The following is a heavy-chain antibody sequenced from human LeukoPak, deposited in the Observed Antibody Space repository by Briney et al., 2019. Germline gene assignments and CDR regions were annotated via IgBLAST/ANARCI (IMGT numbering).Heavy chain of an antibody. Sequence: GGSLETPFKGSGSRFNNYWIAGVRPVRGTGPGGVGIFYTCDYDTRYRPSLQAQFTVSSDKSISTGYLQWSSLKASDTAMYYCARLRGRRDFWTGFSRHYYFDSWGQGTLVTVSS. CDR2: FYTCDYDT. CDR3: ARLRGRRDFWTGFSRHYYFDS. CDR1: GSRFNNYW. J-gene: IGHJ4*02. V-gene: IGHV5-51*01. D-gene: IGHD3/OR15-3a*01.